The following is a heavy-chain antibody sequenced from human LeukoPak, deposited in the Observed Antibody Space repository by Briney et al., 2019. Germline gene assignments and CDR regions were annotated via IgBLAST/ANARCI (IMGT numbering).Heavy chain of an antibody. J-gene: IGHJ4*02. CDR2: INHSGST. CDR1: GGSFSGYY. CDR3: ARGFAPDFWSGYYIFDY. V-gene: IGHV4-34*01. D-gene: IGHD3-3*01. Sequence: SETLSLTCAVYGGSFSGYYWSWIRQPPGKGLEWIGEINHSGSTNYNPSLKSRVTISVDTSKNQFSLKLSSVTAADTAVYYCARGFAPDFWSGYYIFDYWGQGTLVTVSS.